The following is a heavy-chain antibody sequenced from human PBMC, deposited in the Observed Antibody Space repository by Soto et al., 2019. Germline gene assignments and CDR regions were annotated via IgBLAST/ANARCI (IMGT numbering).Heavy chain of an antibody. V-gene: IGHV3-9*02. CDR1: GFIADDYA. CDR3: VKDRKWGGMTTIHYFDS. D-gene: IGHD4-17*01. Sequence: EVQLVESGGGLVQPGRSLRLSCVASGFIADDYAMHWVRQAPGKGLEWVSGISSNSATINYADSVKGRFTISRDNAKISLFLQMTSVRPEDTALYYCVKDRKWGGMTTIHYFDSWGQGTLVTVSS. J-gene: IGHJ4*02. CDR2: ISSNSATI.